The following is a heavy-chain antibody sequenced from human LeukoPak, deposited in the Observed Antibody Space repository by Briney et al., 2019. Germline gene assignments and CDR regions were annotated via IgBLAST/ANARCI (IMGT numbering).Heavy chain of an antibody. CDR1: GYTFTGYY. CDR2: INPNSGGT. D-gene: IGHD6-13*01. V-gene: IGHV1-2*02. CDR3: ARDQGYSSSWYSI. Sequence: GASVKVSCKASGYTFTGYYMHWVRQAPGQGLEWMGWINPNSGGTNYAQKLQGRVTMTTDTSTSTAYMELRSLRSDDTAVYYCARDQGYSSSWYSIWGQGTLVTVSS. J-gene: IGHJ4*02.